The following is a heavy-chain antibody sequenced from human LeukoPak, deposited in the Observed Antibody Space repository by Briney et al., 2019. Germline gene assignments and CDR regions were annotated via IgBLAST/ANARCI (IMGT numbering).Heavy chain of an antibody. CDR1: GYTFTGYY. V-gene: IGHV1-2*02. CDR2: INPNSGAT. D-gene: IGHD3-10*01. CDR3: ARGGILWFGEFYNWFDP. J-gene: IGHJ5*02. Sequence: GASVKVSCKASGYTFTGYYIHWVRQAPGQGLEWMGWINPNSGATNYAQKFQGRVTMTRDTSISTAYMELSRLRSDDTAVYYCARGGILWFGEFYNWFDPWGQGTLVTVSS.